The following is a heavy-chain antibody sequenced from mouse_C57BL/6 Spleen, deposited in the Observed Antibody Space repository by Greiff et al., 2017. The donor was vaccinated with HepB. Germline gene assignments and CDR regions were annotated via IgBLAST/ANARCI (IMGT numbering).Heavy chain of an antibody. J-gene: IGHJ1*03. CDR2: IDPSDSET. D-gene: IGHD1-1*01. CDR3: ARHYYGSSHWYFDV. CDR1: GYTFTSYW. V-gene: IGHV1-52*01. Sequence: QVQLQQPGAELVRPGSSVKLSCKASGYTFTSYWMHWVKQRPIQGLEWIGNIDPSDSETHYNQKFKDKATLTVDKSSSTAYMQLSSLTSEDSAVYDCARHYYGSSHWYFDVWGTGTTVTVSS.